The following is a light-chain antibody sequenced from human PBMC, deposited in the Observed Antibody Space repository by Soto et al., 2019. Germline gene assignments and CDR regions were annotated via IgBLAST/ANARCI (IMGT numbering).Light chain of an antibody. Sequence: EIVMTQSPATLSVSPGERATLSCRASQSVSSNLAWYQQKPGQAPRLVMYGTSTWATSIPARFSGSGSGTDLTLTISGLQSEDFAVYYCQQYKSWPPITFGQGTRLELK. CDR1: QSVSSN. V-gene: IGKV3-15*01. J-gene: IGKJ5*01. CDR2: GTS. CDR3: QQYKSWPPIT.